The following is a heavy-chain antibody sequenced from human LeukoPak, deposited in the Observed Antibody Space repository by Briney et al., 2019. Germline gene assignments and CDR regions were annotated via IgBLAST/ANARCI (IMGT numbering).Heavy chain of an antibody. V-gene: IGHV3-33*01. CDR3: ARIGIAARQADY. CDR1: GFTFSSYG. D-gene: IGHD6-6*01. Sequence: TGGSLRLSCAASGFTFSSYGMHWVRQAPGKGLEWVAVIWYDGSNKYYADSVKGRFTISRDNSKNTLYLQMNSLRAEDTAVYYCARIGIAARQADYWGQGTLVTVSS. J-gene: IGHJ4*02. CDR2: IWYDGSNK.